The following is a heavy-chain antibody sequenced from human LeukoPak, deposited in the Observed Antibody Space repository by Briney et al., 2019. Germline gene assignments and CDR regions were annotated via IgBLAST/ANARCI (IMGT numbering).Heavy chain of an antibody. CDR3: ARDRGIHFDP. Sequence: SETLSLTCAVYGGSFSGYYWSWIRQPPGKGLEWIGEINHSGSTNYNPSLKSRVTISVDTSKNQFSLKLSSVTAADTAVYYCARDRGIHFDPWGQGTLVTVSS. V-gene: IGHV4-34*01. CDR1: GGSFSGYY. CDR2: INHSGST. D-gene: IGHD5-24*01. J-gene: IGHJ5*02.